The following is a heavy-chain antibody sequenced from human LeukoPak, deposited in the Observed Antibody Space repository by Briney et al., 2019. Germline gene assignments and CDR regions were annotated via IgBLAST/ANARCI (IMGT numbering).Heavy chain of an antibody. V-gene: IGHV4-4*02. CDR3: AGERGEEYSSGWYKRNYFDN. J-gene: IGHJ4*02. Sequence: PSETLSLTCAVSGDSISSNNWWTWVRQPPGKGLEWIGEIYHSGDTNYNPSLKSRVTTSVDKSKNQFSLKLTSVTGADTAVYYCAGERGEEYSSGWYKRNYFDNWGQGIRVTVSS. D-gene: IGHD6-19*01. CDR2: IYHSGDT. CDR1: GDSISSNNW.